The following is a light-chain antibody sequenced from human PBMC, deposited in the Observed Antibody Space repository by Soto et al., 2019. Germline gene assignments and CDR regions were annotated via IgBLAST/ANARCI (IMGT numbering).Light chain of an antibody. CDR2: DAS. V-gene: IGKV1-5*01. CDR1: QSINNW. Sequence: DIQMTQSPSTLSASVGDRVTITCRASQSINNWLAWYQQKPGKAPKLLIYDASSLKSGVPSSFSGSGSGTELTLTISSLQPDDIATYYCQQYNSYSWTFGQGTKVEVK. CDR3: QQYNSYSWT. J-gene: IGKJ1*01.